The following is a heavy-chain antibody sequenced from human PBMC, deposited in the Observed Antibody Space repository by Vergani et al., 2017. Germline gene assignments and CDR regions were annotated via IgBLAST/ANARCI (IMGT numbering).Heavy chain of an antibody. V-gene: IGHV4-61*02. J-gene: IGHJ3*02. CDR2: IYTSGST. CDR1: GGSINTGAYY. Sequence: QVQLQESGPRLVRPSQTLSLTCTVSGGSINTGAYYWSWIRQPAGKGLEWIGRIYTSGSTNYNPSLKSRVTISVDTSKNQFSLKLSSVTAADTAVYYCARVVPAARTSGDAFDIWGQGTMVTVSS. D-gene: IGHD2-2*01. CDR3: ARVVPAARTSGDAFDI.